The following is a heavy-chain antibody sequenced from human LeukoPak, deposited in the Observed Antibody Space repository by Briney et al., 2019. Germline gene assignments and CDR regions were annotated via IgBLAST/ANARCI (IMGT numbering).Heavy chain of an antibody. D-gene: IGHD4-17*01. Sequence: PGGCLRLSCATAGFTFSSYAIDWVRQAPGKGRGWVSSISIGGNYKYYGDSVWGRFTISRDDAKKSLYLEMNSLTAEDTAAYYCARDTRQTSVTNFDSWGQGTLVIVSS. V-gene: IGHV3-21*01. CDR3: ARDTRQTSVTNFDS. CDR2: ISIGGNYK. J-gene: IGHJ4*02. CDR1: GFTFSSYA.